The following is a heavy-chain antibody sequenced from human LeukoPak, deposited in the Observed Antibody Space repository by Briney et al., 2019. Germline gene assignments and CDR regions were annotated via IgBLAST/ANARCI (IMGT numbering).Heavy chain of an antibody. CDR3: ARAPTRYYDFWSGYYKRRNYYYMDV. D-gene: IGHD3-3*01. Sequence: ASVKVSCKASGYTFTSYDINWVRQATGQGLEWMGWMNPNSGNTGYAQKFQGRVTMTRNTSTSTAYMELSSLRSEDTAVYYCARAPTRYYDFWSGYYKRRNYYYMDVWGKGTTVTVSS. J-gene: IGHJ6*03. V-gene: IGHV1-8*01. CDR1: GYTFTSYD. CDR2: MNPNSGNT.